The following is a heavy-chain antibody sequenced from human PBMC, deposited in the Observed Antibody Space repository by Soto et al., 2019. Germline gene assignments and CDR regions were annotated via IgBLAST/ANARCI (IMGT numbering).Heavy chain of an antibody. J-gene: IGHJ4*02. D-gene: IGHD2-21*01. CDR1: GFTFSSYC. Sequence: GGSLILSCAASGFTFSSYCMHWVRQAPGKGLEWVAVIWYDGSNKYYADSVKGRFTISRDNSKNTLYLQMNSLRAEDTAVYYCARDWGGDTRLDYWGQGTLVTVSS. CDR2: IWYDGSNK. V-gene: IGHV3-33*01. CDR3: ARDWGGDTRLDY.